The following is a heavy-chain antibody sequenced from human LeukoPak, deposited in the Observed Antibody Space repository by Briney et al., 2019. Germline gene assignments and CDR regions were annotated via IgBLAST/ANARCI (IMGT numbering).Heavy chain of an antibody. Sequence: GGSLRLSCAASGFTFSSYSMNWVRQAPGKGLEWVSSISSSSSYIYYADSVKGRFTISRDNAKNSLYLQMNSLRAEDTAVYYCARDPMVRGVSDAFDIWGQGTMVTASS. CDR3: ARDPMVRGVSDAFDI. J-gene: IGHJ3*02. V-gene: IGHV3-21*01. CDR2: ISSSSSYI. CDR1: GFTFSSYS. D-gene: IGHD3-10*01.